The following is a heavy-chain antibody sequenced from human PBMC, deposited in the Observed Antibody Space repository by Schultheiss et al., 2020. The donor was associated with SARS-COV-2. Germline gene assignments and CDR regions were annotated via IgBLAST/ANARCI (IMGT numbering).Heavy chain of an antibody. D-gene: IGHD6-6*01. Sequence: SVKVSCKASGGTFSSYAISWVRQAPGQGLEWMGGIIPIFGTANYAQKFQGRVTITADKSTSTAYMELSSLRSEDTAVYYCARFRRSVAARQEAGWFDPWGQGTLVTVSS. CDR2: IIPIFGTA. CDR1: GGTFSSYA. V-gene: IGHV1-69*06. J-gene: IGHJ5*02. CDR3: ARFRRSVAARQEAGWFDP.